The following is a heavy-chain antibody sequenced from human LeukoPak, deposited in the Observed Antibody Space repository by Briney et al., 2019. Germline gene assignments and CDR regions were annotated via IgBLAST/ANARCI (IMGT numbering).Heavy chain of an antibody. V-gene: IGHV1-18*01. CDR1: GYTSTSYG. J-gene: IGHJ6*02. D-gene: IGHD3-10*01. Sequence: AAVKVSCKASGYTSTSYGISWVRQAPGQGLEWMGWISAYNGNTNYAQKLQGRVTMTTDTSTSTGYMELRRLRSDDTAVYYCARNRGIYYGSGSYYYGMDVWGQGTTVTVSS. CDR2: ISAYNGNT. CDR3: ARNRGIYYGSGSYYYGMDV.